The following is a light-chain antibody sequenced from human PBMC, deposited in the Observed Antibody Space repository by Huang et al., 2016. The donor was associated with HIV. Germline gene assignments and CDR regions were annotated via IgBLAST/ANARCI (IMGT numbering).Light chain of an antibody. V-gene: IGKV1-27*01. CDR2: EAS. J-gene: IGKJ1*01. CDR1: QGISGY. CDR3: QKFNTAPLT. Sequence: DILLTQSPSSLSASVGDRVTITCRASQGISGYLAWYQQKPGKAPRLLIYEASSLQSGVPPRFSGSGAGTDFTLTISSLQPDDVATYYCQKFNTAPLTFGQGTKVEIK.